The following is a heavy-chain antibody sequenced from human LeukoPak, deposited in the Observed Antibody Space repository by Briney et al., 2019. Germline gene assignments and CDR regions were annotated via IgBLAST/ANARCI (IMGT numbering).Heavy chain of an antibody. CDR2: ISGSGPST. CDR1: GFPFTTHA. Sequence: GGSLRLSCAASGFPFTTHAMTWVRQALGKGLEWVSAISGSGPSTYYADSVKGRFTISRDNSKNTLYLQMNSLRAEDTAVYYCAKGGLATLASWGQGALVTVSS. D-gene: IGHD3-22*01. V-gene: IGHV3-23*01. J-gene: IGHJ5*02. CDR3: AKGGLATLAS.